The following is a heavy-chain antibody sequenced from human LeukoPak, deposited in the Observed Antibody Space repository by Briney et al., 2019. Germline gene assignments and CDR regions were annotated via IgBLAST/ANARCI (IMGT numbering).Heavy chain of an antibody. CDR3: ARAYYYATDV. V-gene: IGHV1-2*02. Sequence: GASVKVSCKASGYTFTGYYMHWVRQAPGQGLEWMGCINPNSGGTNYAEKFQGRVTLTRDTSISTAYMDLSRLRSDDAAVYYCARAYYYATDVWGQGTTVTVSS. CDR2: INPNSGGT. CDR1: GYTFTGYY. J-gene: IGHJ6*02.